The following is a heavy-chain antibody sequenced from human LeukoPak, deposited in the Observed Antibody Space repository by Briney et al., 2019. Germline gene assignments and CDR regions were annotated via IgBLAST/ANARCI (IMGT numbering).Heavy chain of an antibody. V-gene: IGHV3-48*03. J-gene: IGHJ3*02. Sequence: GGSLRLSCAASGFTFSSYEMNWVRQAPGKGLEWVAYITNSGSTIDYADSVKGRFTISRDNARNSLYLQMSSLRAEDTAVYYCVRGGGPSYKYNAFDIWGQGTMVTVSS. CDR1: GFTFSSYE. CDR3: VRGGGPSYKYNAFDI. CDR2: ITNSGSTI. D-gene: IGHD2-15*01.